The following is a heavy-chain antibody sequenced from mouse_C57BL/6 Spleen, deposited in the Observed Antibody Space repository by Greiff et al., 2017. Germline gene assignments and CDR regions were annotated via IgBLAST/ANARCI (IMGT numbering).Heavy chain of an antibody. V-gene: IGHV5-4*01. D-gene: IGHD2-5*01. CDR3: AREGDSNYDYFDY. J-gene: IGHJ2*01. CDR1: GFTFRSYA. Sequence: DVKLVESGGGLVKPGGSLKLSCAASGFTFRSYAMSWVRQTPEKRLEWVATISDGGSYTYYPDNVKGRFTISRDNAKNNLYLQMSHLKSEDTAMYYCAREGDSNYDYFDYWGQGTTLTVSS. CDR2: ISDGGSYT.